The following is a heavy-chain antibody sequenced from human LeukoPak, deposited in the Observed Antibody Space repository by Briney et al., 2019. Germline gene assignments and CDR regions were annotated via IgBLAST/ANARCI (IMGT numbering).Heavy chain of an antibody. CDR2: INPSGGST. Sequence: EASVKVSCKASGYTFTSYYMHRLRQAPEQGLEWMGIINPSGGSTSYAQKFQGRVTMTRDKSTSTVYMELSSLRSEDTAVYYCASYYGSGSYPYYYYYYMDVWGKGTTVTVSS. V-gene: IGHV1-46*03. CDR1: GYTFTSYY. D-gene: IGHD3-10*01. CDR3: ASYYGSGSYPYYYYYYMDV. J-gene: IGHJ6*03.